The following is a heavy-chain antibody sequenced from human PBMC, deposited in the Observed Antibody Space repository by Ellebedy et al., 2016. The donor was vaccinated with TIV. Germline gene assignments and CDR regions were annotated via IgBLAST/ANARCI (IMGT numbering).Heavy chain of an antibody. CDR1: GFTFSSYA. CDR3: AKDGAPDGAFDI. V-gene: IGHV3-23*01. Sequence: GGSLRLSCAASGFTFSSYAMSWVRQAPGKGLEWVSAISASGVSTYYADSVKGRFTISRDNSKNTLYLQMNSLRAEDTAVYYCAKDGAPDGAFDIWGQGTMVTVSS. J-gene: IGHJ3*02. CDR2: ISASGVST.